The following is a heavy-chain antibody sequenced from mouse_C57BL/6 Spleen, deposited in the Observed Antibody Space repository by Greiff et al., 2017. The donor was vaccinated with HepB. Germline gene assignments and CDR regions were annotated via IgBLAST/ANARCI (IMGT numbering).Heavy chain of an antibody. CDR3: ARRARYGNYLDY. CDR1: GYTFTSYW. CDR2: IHPNSGST. D-gene: IGHD2-1*01. J-gene: IGHJ2*01. V-gene: IGHV1-64*01. Sequence: QVQLQQPGAELVKPGASVKLSCKASGYTFTSYWMHWVKQRPGQGLEWIGMIHPNSGSTNYNEKFKSKATLAVDKSSNTAYMQLSSLTAEDSAVYYCARRARYGNYLDYWGQGTTLTVSS.